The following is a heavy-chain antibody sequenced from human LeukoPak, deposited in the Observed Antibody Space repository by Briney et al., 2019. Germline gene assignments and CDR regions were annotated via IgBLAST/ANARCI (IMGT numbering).Heavy chain of an antibody. V-gene: IGHV1-2*02. J-gene: IGHJ3*02. CDR3: ACTNYYGSGSYRKNDAFDI. CDR1: GYTFTGYY. CDR2: INPDSGGT. Sequence: ASVKVSCKASGYTFTGYYMHWVRQAPGQGLEWMGWINPDSGGTNYAQKFQGRVTMTRDTSISTAYMELSRLRSDDTAVYYCACTNYYGSGSYRKNDAFDIWGQGTMVTVSS. D-gene: IGHD3-10*01.